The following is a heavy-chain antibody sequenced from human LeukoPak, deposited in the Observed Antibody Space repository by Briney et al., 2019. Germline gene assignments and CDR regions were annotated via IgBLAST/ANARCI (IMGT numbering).Heavy chain of an antibody. Sequence: GGSLRLSCAASGFTFSSYVMHWVRQAPGKGLEWVAFIQYDGSNKYYADSVKGRFTISRDNSKNTLYLQMNSLRAEDTAVYYCAKDWIMDYWGQGTLVTVSS. CDR1: GFTFSSYV. D-gene: IGHD3-16*01. CDR2: IQYDGSNK. CDR3: AKDWIMDY. V-gene: IGHV3-30*02. J-gene: IGHJ4*02.